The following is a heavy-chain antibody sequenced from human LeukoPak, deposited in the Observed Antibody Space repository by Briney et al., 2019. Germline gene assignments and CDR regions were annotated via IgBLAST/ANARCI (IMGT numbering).Heavy chain of an antibody. V-gene: IGHV4-38-2*02. Sequence: SETLSLTCTVSGYSISSGYYWGWIRQPPGKGLEWIGSIYHSGSTYYNPSLKSRVTISVDTSKNQFSLKLSSVTAADTAVYYCARGVGKWLRFAAFDIWGQGTMVTVSS. J-gene: IGHJ3*02. CDR2: IYHSGST. D-gene: IGHD5-12*01. CDR1: GYSISSGYY. CDR3: ARGVGKWLRFAAFDI.